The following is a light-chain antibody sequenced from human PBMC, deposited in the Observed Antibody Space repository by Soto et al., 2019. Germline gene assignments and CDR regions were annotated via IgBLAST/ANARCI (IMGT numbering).Light chain of an antibody. J-gene: IGKJ1*01. CDR3: QQYYSYPRT. V-gene: IGKV1-39*01. CDR2: AAS. Sequence: DIQMTQSPSSLSASVGDRVTITCRASQSITTYLNWYQQTSGEAPKLLIYAASTLQSGVPSRFSGSGSGTDFTLTISCLQSEDFATYYCQQYYSYPRTFGQGTKVDIK. CDR1: QSITTY.